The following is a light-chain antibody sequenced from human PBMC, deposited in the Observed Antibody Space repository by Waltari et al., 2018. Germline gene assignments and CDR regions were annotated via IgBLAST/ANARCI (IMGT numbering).Light chain of an antibody. Sequence: SSELTQDPAVSVALGQTVSITCQGDSLGTYFATWYQQQPGQAPVLVFYGENNRPSGIPDRFSASRAGNTASLISTGAQAEDEADYYCQSRDSSANGVFGGGTKLTVL. J-gene: IGLJ3*02. CDR2: GEN. V-gene: IGLV3-19*01. CDR3: QSRDSSANGV. CDR1: SLGTYF.